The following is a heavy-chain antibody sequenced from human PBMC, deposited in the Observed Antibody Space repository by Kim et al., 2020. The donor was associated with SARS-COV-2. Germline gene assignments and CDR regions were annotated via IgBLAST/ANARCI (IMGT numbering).Heavy chain of an antibody. D-gene: IGHD3-3*01. CDR2: ISAYNGNT. CDR3: AREYYDFWSGYRNFDY. Sequence: ASVKVSCKASGYTFTSYGISWVRQAPGQGLEWMGWISAYNGNTNHAQKHQGRVTMTTDTSTSTAYMELRSLRSDDTAVYYCAREYYDFWSGYRNFDYWGQGTLVTVST. J-gene: IGHJ4*02. V-gene: IGHV1-18*01. CDR1: GYTFTSYG.